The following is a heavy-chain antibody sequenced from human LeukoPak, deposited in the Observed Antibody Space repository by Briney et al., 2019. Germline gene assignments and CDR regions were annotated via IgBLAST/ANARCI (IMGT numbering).Heavy chain of an antibody. CDR1: GYTFSTYG. D-gene: IGHD1-26*01. CDR3: TRDMQGSRLYLVGSQND. V-gene: IGHV3-30*02. J-gene: IGHJ4*02. CDR2: IRYDGRNK. Sequence: GGSLRLSCAASGYTFSTYGMHWVRQAPGKGLEWVAFIRYDGRNKYYADSVKGRFTISRDNSKNTLYLQMNSLRAEDSALYYYTRDMQGSRLYLVGSQNDWGQGTLVTVSS.